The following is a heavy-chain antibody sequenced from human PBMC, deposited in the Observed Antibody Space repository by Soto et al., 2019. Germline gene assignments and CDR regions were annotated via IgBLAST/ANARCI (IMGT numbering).Heavy chain of an antibody. V-gene: IGHV4-39*07. CDR3: ASLRFSEWLFDSWFDP. CDR1: GGSISSSSYY. CDR2: IYYSGST. J-gene: IGHJ5*02. D-gene: IGHD3-3*01. Sequence: SETLSLTCTVSGGSISSSSYYWGWIRQPPGKGLEWIGSIYYSGSTYYNPSLKSRVTISVDTSKNQFSLKLSSVTAADTAVYFCASLRFSEWLFDSWFDPWGQGTLVTVSS.